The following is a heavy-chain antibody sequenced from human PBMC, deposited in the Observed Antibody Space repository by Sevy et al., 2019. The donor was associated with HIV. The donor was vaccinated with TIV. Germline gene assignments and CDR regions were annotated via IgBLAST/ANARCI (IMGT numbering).Heavy chain of an antibody. J-gene: IGHJ4*02. Sequence: GGSLRLSCAASGFTFSSYAMHWVRQAPGKGLEWVAVISYDGSNKYYADSVNGRFTISRDNFKNTLYLQTNSLRAEDTAVYYCARDDYINSHYFDYWGQGTLVTVSS. CDR2: ISYDGSNK. D-gene: IGHD4-4*01. CDR3: ARDDYINSHYFDY. CDR1: GFTFSSYA. V-gene: IGHV3-30-3*01.